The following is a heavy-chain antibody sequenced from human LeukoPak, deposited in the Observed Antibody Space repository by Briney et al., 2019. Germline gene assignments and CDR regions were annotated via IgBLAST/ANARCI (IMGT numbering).Heavy chain of an antibody. V-gene: IGHV3-7*03. J-gene: IGHJ4*02. CDR2: IKQDGSEK. D-gene: IGHD3-9*01. CDR3: AREPRGNYDILTGYCDY. Sequence: PGGSLRLSCAASGFTFSSYWMSWVRQAPGKGLEWVANIKQDGSEKYYVDSVKDRFTISRDNAKNSLYLQMNSLRAEDTAVYYCAREPRGNYDILTGYCDYWGQGTLVTVSS. CDR1: GFTFSSYW.